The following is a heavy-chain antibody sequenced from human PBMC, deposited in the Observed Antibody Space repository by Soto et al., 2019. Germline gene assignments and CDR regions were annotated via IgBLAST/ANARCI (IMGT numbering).Heavy chain of an antibody. J-gene: IGHJ4*02. Sequence: QVQLQESGPGLVKPSQTLSLTCTVSSASIGNNNYYWAWIRQSSGKDLEWVGYIYYSGSTYYNPSLKSRLTISVDTSDNHFSLKLTSVTAADTAVYFCARVATSGMHFYFDNWGPGTLVTVSS. CDR3: ARVATSGMHFYFDN. D-gene: IGHD6-6*01. CDR2: IYYSGST. CDR1: SASIGNNNYY. V-gene: IGHV4-31*03.